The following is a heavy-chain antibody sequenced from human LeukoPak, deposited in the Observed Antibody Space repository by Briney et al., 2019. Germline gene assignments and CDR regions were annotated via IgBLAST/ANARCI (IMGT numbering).Heavy chain of an antibody. CDR2: TSAYNGNT. CDR1: GYTFTSYG. Sequence: ASVKVSCKASGYTFTSYGISWVRQAPGQGLEWMGWTSAYNGNTNYAQKLQGRVTMTTDTSTSTAYMELRSLRSDDTAVYYCARVMEYCSSTSCYEDPPNYYGSGSAYQWSNWFDPGGQGTLVTVSS. V-gene: IGHV1-18*01. CDR3: ARVMEYCSSTSCYEDPPNYYGSGSAYQWSNWFDP. D-gene: IGHD2-2*01. J-gene: IGHJ5*02.